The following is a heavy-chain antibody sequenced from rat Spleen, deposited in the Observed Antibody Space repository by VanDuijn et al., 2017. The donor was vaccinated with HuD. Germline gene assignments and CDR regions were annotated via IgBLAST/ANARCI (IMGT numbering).Heavy chain of an antibody. Sequence: EVQLVESGGGLVQSGRSLKLSCAASGFTFSSYWMYWIRQAPGKGLEWVSSINTDGGSTYYPDSVKGRFTISRDNAENTVYLQMNSLRSEDTATFYCARHPGVTPYWCFDLWGPGTMVTVSS. CDR3: ARHPGVTPYWCFDL. D-gene: IGHD1-4*01. V-gene: IGHV5-58*01. J-gene: IGHJ1*01. CDR1: GFTFSSYW. CDR2: INTDGGST.